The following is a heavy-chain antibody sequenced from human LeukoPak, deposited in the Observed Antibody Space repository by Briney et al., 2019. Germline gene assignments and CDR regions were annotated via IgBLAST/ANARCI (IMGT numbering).Heavy chain of an antibody. CDR2: ISHTGHT. Sequence: SETLSLTCAVYGGSFTSYYWSWIRRPPGKGLEWIGEISHTGHTNYSPSLKSRVTMSVETSKNQLSLILTSVTAADTAVYYCARGPYSSDAGYWGQGTLVTVSS. CDR3: ARGPYSSDAGY. CDR1: GGSFTSYY. J-gene: IGHJ4*02. V-gene: IGHV4-34*01. D-gene: IGHD6-25*01.